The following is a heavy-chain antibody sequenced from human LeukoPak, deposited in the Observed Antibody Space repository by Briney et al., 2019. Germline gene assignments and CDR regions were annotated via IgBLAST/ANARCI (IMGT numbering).Heavy chain of an antibody. D-gene: IGHD3-9*01. CDR3: AKGLTGYYYYMDV. CDR2: IRYDGTNK. Sequence: GGSLRLSCAASGFTFRSYGIHWVRQAPGKGLEWVAIIRYDGTNKYYADSVKGRFTISRDNSKNTLFLQMNSLRAEDTAVYYCAKGLTGYYYYMDVWGKGTTVTVSS. V-gene: IGHV3-30*02. CDR1: GFTFRSYG. J-gene: IGHJ6*03.